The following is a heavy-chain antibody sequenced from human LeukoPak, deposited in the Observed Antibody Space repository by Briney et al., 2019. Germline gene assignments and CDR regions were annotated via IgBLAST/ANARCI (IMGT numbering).Heavy chain of an antibody. CDR2: ISGSGGST. V-gene: IGHV3-23*01. D-gene: IGHD4-17*01. J-gene: IGHJ6*04. Sequence: PGGSLRLSCAASGFTFSSYAMSWVRQAPVKGLEWVSAISGSGGSTYYADSVKGRFTISRDNSKNTLYLQMNSLRAEDTAVYYCAKDQYGDYPNYGIDVWGKGTTVTVSS. CDR3: AKDQYGDYPNYGIDV. CDR1: GFTFSSYA.